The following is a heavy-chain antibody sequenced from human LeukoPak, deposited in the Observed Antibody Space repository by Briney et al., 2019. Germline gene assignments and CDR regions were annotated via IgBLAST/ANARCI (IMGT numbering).Heavy chain of an antibody. CDR1: GGSISSGSYY. V-gene: IGHV4-61*02. Sequence: SETLSLTCTVSGGSISSGSYYWSWIRQPAGKGLEWIGRIYTSGSTNYNPSLKSRVTISVDTSKNQFSLKLSSVTAADTAVYYCARLGPGVRSSWYRIAGGHDNWFDPWGQGTLVTVSS. CDR2: IYTSGST. CDR3: ARLGPGVRSSWYRIAGGHDNWFDP. D-gene: IGHD6-13*01. J-gene: IGHJ5*02.